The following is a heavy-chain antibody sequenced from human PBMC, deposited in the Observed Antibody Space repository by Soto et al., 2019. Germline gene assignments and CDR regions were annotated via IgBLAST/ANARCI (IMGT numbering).Heavy chain of an antibody. D-gene: IGHD3-16*01. CDR2: IYYRGST. CDR3: AGAPFPGGKWLDP. Sequence: QVQLQESGPGLVKPSQTLSLTCTVSGGSISSGGYYWIWIRQHPGKDLEWIGYIYYRGSTYYNPYLKSRVTSSVDTSNNQFYLKLSSVTAADTAEYYCAGAPFPGGKWLDPWGQGTLVTVSS. V-gene: IGHV4-31*03. J-gene: IGHJ5*02. CDR1: GGSISSGGYY.